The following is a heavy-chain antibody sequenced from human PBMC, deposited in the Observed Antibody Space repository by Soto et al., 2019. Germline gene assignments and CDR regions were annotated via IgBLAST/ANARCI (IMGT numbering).Heavy chain of an antibody. J-gene: IGHJ3*01. CDR2: ISGTAYSK. V-gene: IGHV3-23*01. D-gene: IGHD5-18*01. CDR3: AKSWGDTWQQSAFDF. CDR1: GFGFDKYS. Sequence: EVRLLESGGGLVQPGGSLRLSCAASGFGFDKYSMSWVRQAPGKGLEWVSGISGTAYSKHYADSVKGQFTISRENFEKPLYLQLNSVSVEETSVYYCAKSWGDTWQQSAFDFWGQGTMVTVSS.